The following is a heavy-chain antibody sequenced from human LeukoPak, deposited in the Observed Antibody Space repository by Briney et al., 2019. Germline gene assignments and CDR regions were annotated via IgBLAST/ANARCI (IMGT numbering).Heavy chain of an antibody. CDR3: AREGMATINH. V-gene: IGHV3-7*01. J-gene: IGHJ4*02. Sequence: GGSLRLSFAASGFIFGHYWLSWVRQTPGKGLEWVANINQDGSETYYVDSVKGRFTISRDNAKNSLYLQMNTLRAEDTAVYYCAREGMATINHWGQGTLVTVSS. CDR2: INQDGSET. D-gene: IGHD5-12*01. CDR1: GFIFGHYW.